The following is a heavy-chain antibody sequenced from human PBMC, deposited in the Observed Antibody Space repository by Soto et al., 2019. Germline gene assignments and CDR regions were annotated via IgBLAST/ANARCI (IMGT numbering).Heavy chain of an antibody. CDR1: GFTFSSSA. Sequence: SVKVSCKASGFTFSSSAVQWVRQARGQRLEWIGKIVVGSGNTNYAQKFQERVTITRDMSTSTAYMELNSLRAEDTAVYYCARDLRYWNGEDSDYWGQGTLVTVSS. J-gene: IGHJ4*02. CDR3: ARDLRYWNGEDSDY. D-gene: IGHD1-1*01. V-gene: IGHV1-58*01. CDR2: IVVGSGNT.